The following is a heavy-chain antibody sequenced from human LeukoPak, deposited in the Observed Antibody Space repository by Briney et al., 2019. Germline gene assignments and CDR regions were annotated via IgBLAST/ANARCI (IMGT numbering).Heavy chain of an antibody. CDR3: ARVRGTALVNMYFDY. Sequence: GGSLRLSCAASGFTFSSFAMNWVRQAPGKGLEWVSTMSGDATSTYYADSVEGRFTISRDNSKNTLYLQMNSLRDEDTAVYYCARVRGTALVNMYFDYWSQGTLVTVSS. D-gene: IGHD2-21*02. J-gene: IGHJ4*02. V-gene: IGHV3-23*01. CDR2: MSGDATST. CDR1: GFTFSSFA.